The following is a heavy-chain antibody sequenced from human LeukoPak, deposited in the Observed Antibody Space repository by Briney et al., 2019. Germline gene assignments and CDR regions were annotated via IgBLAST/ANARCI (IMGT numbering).Heavy chain of an antibody. CDR2: IYPGDSDT. D-gene: IGHD3-10*01. J-gene: IGHJ5*02. Sequence: GESLKISCKGSGNSFSNYWIGWVRQMPGKGLEWMGIIYPGDSDTRYSPSFQGQVTISADKSISTAYLQWSSLKASDTAMYYCARRRELLWFGDNWFDPWGQGTLVTVSS. CDR1: GNSFSNYW. CDR3: ARRRELLWFGDNWFDP. V-gene: IGHV5-51*01.